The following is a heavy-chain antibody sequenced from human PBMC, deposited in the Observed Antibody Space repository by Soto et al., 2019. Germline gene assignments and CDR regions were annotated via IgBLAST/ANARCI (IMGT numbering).Heavy chain of an antibody. CDR3: ARSATPYSSRNWFDP. D-gene: IGHD6-13*01. J-gene: IGHJ5*02. CDR1: GFTFSSYW. V-gene: IGHV3-7*03. CDR2: IKQDGSEK. Sequence: PGGSLRLSCAASGFTFSSYWMSWVRQAPGKGLEWVANIKQDGSEKYYVDPVKGRFTISRDNAKNSLYLQMNSLRAEDTAVYYCARSATPYSSRNWFDPWGQGTLVTVSS.